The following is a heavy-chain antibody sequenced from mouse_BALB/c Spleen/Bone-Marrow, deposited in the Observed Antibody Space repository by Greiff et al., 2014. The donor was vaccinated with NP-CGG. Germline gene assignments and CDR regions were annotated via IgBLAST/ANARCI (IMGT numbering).Heavy chain of an antibody. J-gene: IGHJ4*01. V-gene: IGHV5-6-3*01. CDR3: ARVSYYAMDY. CDR2: INSNGGST. Sequence: QLVXSXGDLVQPGGSLKLSCAASGFTFSSYGMSWVRQTPDKRLELVATINSNGGSTYYPDSVKGRFTISRDNAKNTLYLQMSSLKSEDTAMYYCARVSYYAMDYWGQGTSVTVSS. CDR1: GFTFSSYG.